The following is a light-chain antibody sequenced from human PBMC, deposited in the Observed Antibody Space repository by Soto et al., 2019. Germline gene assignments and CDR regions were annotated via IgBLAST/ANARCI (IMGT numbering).Light chain of an antibody. CDR1: SSDVGGYNY. J-gene: IGLJ1*01. V-gene: IGLV2-8*01. CDR3: SSYAGSNNYV. CDR2: EVS. Sequence: QSALTQPPAASGSPGQSVTISCTGTSSDVGGYNYVSWYQQHPGKAPKLMIYEVSKRPSGVPDRFSGSKSGNTASLTVSGLQAEDEADSYCSSYAGSNNYVFGTGTQLTAL.